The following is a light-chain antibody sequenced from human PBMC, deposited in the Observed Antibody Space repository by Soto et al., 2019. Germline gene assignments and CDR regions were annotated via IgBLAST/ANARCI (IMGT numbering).Light chain of an antibody. V-gene: IGLV2-14*03. CDR2: DVN. CDR1: SSDIGAYNF. CDR3: TSWTTSTTMI. Sequence: QSVLTQPASVSGSPGQSIPISCTGTSSDIGAYNFVSWYQQHPGKAPKLMLYDVNIRPSGVSNRFSGSKSGNTASLTISWLQAEDEADYYCTSWTTSTTMIFGGGTKVTVL. J-gene: IGLJ2*01.